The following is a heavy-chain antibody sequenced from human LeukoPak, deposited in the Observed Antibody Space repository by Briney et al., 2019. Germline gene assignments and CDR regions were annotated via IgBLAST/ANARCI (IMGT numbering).Heavy chain of an antibody. D-gene: IGHD6-13*01. CDR3: ARDRQEAGMRVSSFEY. CDR1: GFSFTNYW. CDR2: IYSSVST. Sequence: GSLRLSCAASGFSFTNYWMSWIRQPAGKGLEWIGRIYSSVSTQYNPSHQYNPSLKSRVTISADTSRNQFSLNLNSVTAADTAMYCCARDRQEAGMRVSSFEYWGQGTPVTVSS. V-gene: IGHV4-4*07. J-gene: IGHJ4*02.